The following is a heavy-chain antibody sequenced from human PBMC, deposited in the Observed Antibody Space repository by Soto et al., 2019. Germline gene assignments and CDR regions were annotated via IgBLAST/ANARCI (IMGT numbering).Heavy chain of an antibody. CDR3: AKRGVDTFGLSY. V-gene: IGHV3-74*01. J-gene: IGHJ4*02. CDR2: INTDGSST. CDR1: GFTFSSFW. D-gene: IGHD3-10*01. Sequence: EVQLVESGGGLVQPGGSLRLSCAVSGFTFSSFWMHWVRQAPGEGLVWVSRINTDGSSTSYADSVKGRFTISRDNAKNTLYLQMNSLRVEYTAMYYCAKRGVDTFGLSYCGQGTLVTVSS.